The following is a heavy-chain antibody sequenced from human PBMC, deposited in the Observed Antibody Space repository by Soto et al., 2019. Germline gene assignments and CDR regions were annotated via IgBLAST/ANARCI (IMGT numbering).Heavy chain of an antibody. V-gene: IGHV3-33*01. D-gene: IGHD5-18*01. J-gene: IGHJ6*02. Sequence: QLVESGGGVVQPGRSLRLSCAASGFTFSSYGMHWVRQAPGKGLEWVAVIWYDGSNKYYADSVKGRFTISRDNSKNTLYLQMNSLRAEDTAVYYCARPMGTAMVYYYGMDVWGQGTTVTVS. CDR1: GFTFSSYG. CDR2: IWYDGSNK. CDR3: ARPMGTAMVYYYGMDV.